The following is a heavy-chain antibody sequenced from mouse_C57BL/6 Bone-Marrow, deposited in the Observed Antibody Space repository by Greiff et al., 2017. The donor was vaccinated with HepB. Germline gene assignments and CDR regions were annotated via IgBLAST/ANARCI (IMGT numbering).Heavy chain of an antibody. CDR1: GFNIKDDY. J-gene: IGHJ4*01. Sequence: VQLQQSGAELVRPGASVKLSCTASGFNIKDDYMHWVKQRPEQGLEWIGWIDPENGDTEYASKFQGKATITADPSSNTAYLQLSSLTSEDTAVYYCTRKVAGAMDYWGQGTSVTVSS. CDR2: IDPENGDT. D-gene: IGHD1-1*01. CDR3: TRKVAGAMDY. V-gene: IGHV14-4*01.